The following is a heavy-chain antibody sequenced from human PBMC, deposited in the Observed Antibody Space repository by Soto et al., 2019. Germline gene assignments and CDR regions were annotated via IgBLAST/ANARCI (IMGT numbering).Heavy chain of an antibody. CDR1: GFTFTSSA. CDR3: AADTRTYGVVTPLGY. CDR2: IVVGSNNS. J-gene: IGHJ4*02. D-gene: IGHD3-3*01. V-gene: IGHV1-58*01. Sequence: GASVKVSCKTSGFTFTSSAVQWVRQARGQRLEWIGRIVVGSNNSYYAQKFQERVTITRDMSTATAYLELSSLRSEDTAIYYCAADTRTYGVVTPLGYWGQGTLVTVSS.